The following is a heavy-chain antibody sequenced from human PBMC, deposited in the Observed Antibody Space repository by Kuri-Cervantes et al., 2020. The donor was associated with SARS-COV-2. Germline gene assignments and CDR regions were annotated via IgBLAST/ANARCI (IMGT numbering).Heavy chain of an antibody. CDR2: IWWDGSEE. J-gene: IGHJ4*02. Sequence: GESLKISCEASGFTFSNYAMHWARQAPGKGLEWVAVIWWDGSEEYYLDSVKGRFTISKDNSKNMLFLEINNLRVEDAAVYFCARGSYGGNSDFDYWGQGTPVTVSS. CDR1: GFTFSNYA. V-gene: IGHV3-33*01. CDR3: ARGSYGGNSDFDY. D-gene: IGHD4-23*01.